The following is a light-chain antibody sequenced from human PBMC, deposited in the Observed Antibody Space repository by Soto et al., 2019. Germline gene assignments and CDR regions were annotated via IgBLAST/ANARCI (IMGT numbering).Light chain of an antibody. CDR1: SGHRSYI. CDR3: ETWDSNIRV. J-gene: IGLJ2*01. Sequence: QLVLTQSSSASASLGSSVKLTCTLSSGHRSYIIAWHQQQPGKAPRYLMKLEGSGSYNKGSGVPDRFSGSISGADRYLTMSNLQSEDEADYYCETWDSNIRVFGGGTKLTVL. CDR2: LEGSGSY. V-gene: IGLV4-60*03.